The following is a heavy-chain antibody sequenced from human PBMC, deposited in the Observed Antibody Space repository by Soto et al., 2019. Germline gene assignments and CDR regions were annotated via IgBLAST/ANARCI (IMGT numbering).Heavy chain of an antibody. CDR2: FVPLFETA. D-gene: IGHD1-1*01. V-gene: IGHV1-69*13. CDR1: GGTFRSYA. J-gene: IGHJ3*02. CDR3: ARPVAAVGTTVYVDFYAFDI. Sequence: SVKVSCKTSGGTFRSYAVSWVRQAPGQGPEWMGGFVPLFETANYAQKFQGRVTITADASTSTAYMELSSLRSDDTAVYYCARPVAAVGTTVYVDFYAFDIWGQGTMVTVS.